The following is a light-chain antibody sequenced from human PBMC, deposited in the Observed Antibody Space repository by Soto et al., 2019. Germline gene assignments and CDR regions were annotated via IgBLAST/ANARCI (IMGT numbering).Light chain of an antibody. CDR1: SGHSSYA. CDR3: QTWGTGIHVV. J-gene: IGLJ2*01. Sequence: QLVLTQSPSASASLGASAKLTCTLSSGHSSYAIAWHQQQPEKGPRYLMKLDSDGSHTKGDEIPDRFSGSSSGAERYLTISSLQSEDEADYYCQTWGTGIHVVFGGGTKLTVL. CDR2: LDSDGSH. V-gene: IGLV4-69*01.